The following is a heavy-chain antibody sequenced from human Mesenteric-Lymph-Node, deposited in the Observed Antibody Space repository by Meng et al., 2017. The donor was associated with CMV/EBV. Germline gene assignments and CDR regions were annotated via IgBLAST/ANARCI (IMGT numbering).Heavy chain of an antibody. Sequence: GESLKISCAASGFTFSSYWMHWVRQAPGKGLVWVSRINSDGSSTSYADSVKGRFTISRDNAKNTLYLQMNSLRAEDTAVYYCAREVLYVWGSYRHDAFDIWGQGTMVTVSS. CDR1: GFTFSSYW. CDR3: AREVLYVWGSYRHDAFDI. D-gene: IGHD3-16*02. V-gene: IGHV3-74*01. J-gene: IGHJ3*02. CDR2: INSDGSST.